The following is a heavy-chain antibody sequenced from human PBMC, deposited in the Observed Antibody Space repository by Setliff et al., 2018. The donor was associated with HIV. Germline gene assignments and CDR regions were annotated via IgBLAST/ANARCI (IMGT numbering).Heavy chain of an antibody. CDR1: GFTFSSYT. CDR3: ATDRGTY. D-gene: IGHD1-7*01. V-gene: IGHV3-21*04. Sequence: GGSLRLSCAASGFTFSSYTMHWVRQAPGKGLEWVASISGGGKSIYYADSVKGRFTISRDNSKNTVYLQMNSLRAEDTAVYYCATDRGTYWGQGTLVTV. CDR2: ISGGGKSI. J-gene: IGHJ4*02.